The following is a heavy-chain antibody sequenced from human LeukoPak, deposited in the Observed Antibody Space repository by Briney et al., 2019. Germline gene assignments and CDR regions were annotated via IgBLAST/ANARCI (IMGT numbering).Heavy chain of an antibody. CDR3: ARDENTSGYVDY. V-gene: IGHV4-4*07. J-gene: IGHJ4*02. Sequence: SETLSLTCTVSGGSISSYYWHWIRQPAGKGLEWIGRIYISGSTNYSPSLKSRVTMSLDMSKNQLSLELSSVTAADTAVYYCARDENTSGYVDYWGQGTLVTVSS. D-gene: IGHD3-22*01. CDR1: GGSISSYY. CDR2: IYISGST.